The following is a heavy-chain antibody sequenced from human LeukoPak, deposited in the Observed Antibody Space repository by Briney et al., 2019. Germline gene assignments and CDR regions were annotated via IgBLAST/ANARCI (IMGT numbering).Heavy chain of an antibody. J-gene: IGHJ3*02. CDR2: INHSGST. CDR3: ARPMTTVTTWEKNAFDI. D-gene: IGHD4-17*01. V-gene: IGHV4-34*01. CDR1: GGSFSGYY. Sequence: SETLSLTCAVYGGSFSGYYWSWIRQPPGKGLEWIGEINHSGSTNYNPSLKSRVTISVDTSKNQFSLKLSSVTAAGTAVYYCARPMTTVTTWEKNAFDIWGQGTLVTVSS.